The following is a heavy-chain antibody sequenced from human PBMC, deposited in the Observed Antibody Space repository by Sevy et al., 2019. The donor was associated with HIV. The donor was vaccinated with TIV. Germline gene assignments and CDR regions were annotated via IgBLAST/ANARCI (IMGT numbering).Heavy chain of an antibody. D-gene: IGHD4-17*01. V-gene: IGHV3-7*01. CDR2: IKQVGSEK. CDR1: GFTFSSYW. CDR3: ARGLDYGVAFDI. J-gene: IGHJ3*02. Sequence: GGSLRLSCAASGFTFSSYWMSWVRQAPGKGLEWVAKIKQVGSEKYYVDSVKGRFTISRDNAQNSLYLQMNSLRAEDTAVYYCARGLDYGVAFDIWGQGTMVTVSS.